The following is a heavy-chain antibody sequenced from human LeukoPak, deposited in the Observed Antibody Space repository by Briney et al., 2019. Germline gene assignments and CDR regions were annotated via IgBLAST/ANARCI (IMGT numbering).Heavy chain of an antibody. Sequence: PSETLSLTCAVYGGSFSGYYWSWIRQPPGKGLEWIGEINHSGSTNYNPSLKSRVTISVDTSKNQFSLKLSSVTAADTAVYYCARAQATYYYDSGSSRFDYWGQGTLVTVSS. D-gene: IGHD3-10*01. J-gene: IGHJ4*02. CDR3: ARAQATYYYDSGSSRFDY. V-gene: IGHV4-34*01. CDR1: GGSFSGYY. CDR2: INHSGST.